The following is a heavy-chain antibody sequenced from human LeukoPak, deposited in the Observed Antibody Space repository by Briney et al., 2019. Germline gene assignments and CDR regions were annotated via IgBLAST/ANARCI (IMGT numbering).Heavy chain of an antibody. CDR2: ISGSGGST. CDR3: AKEWAHYYDSSGFPDY. V-gene: IGHV3-23*01. Sequence: GGSLRLSCAASGFTFSSCAMSWVRQAPGKGLEWVSAISGSGGSTYYADSVKGRFTISRDNSKNTLYLQMNSLRAEDTAVYYCAKEWAHYYDSSGFPDYWGQGTLVTVSS. D-gene: IGHD3-22*01. CDR1: GFTFSSCA. J-gene: IGHJ4*02.